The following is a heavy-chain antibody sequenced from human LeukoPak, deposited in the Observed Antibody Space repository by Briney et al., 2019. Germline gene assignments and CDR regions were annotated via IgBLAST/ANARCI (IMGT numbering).Heavy chain of an antibody. Sequence: GGSLRLPCAASGFTFSSYAMSWVRQARGKGLEWVSAISGSGGSTYYADSVKGRFNISRDNSKNTLYLQMNSLRAEDTAVYYCAKDRVTPFDYWGQGTLVTVSS. CDR1: GFTFSSYA. CDR3: AKDRVTPFDY. CDR2: ISGSGGST. D-gene: IGHD2-21*02. V-gene: IGHV3-23*01. J-gene: IGHJ4*02.